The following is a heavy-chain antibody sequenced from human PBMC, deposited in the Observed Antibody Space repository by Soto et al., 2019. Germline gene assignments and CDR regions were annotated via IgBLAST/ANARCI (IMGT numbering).Heavy chain of an antibody. Sequence: SVKVSCKASGGTFSSYAISWVRQAPGQGLEWIGGIIPIFGTANYAQKFQGRVTITADESTSTAYMELSSLRSEDTAVYFCARGINTLGYYYYGMDVWGQGTTVTVSS. J-gene: IGHJ6*02. CDR3: ARGINTLGYYYYGMDV. CDR2: IIPIFGTA. CDR1: GGTFSSYA. V-gene: IGHV1-69*13. D-gene: IGHD2-2*02.